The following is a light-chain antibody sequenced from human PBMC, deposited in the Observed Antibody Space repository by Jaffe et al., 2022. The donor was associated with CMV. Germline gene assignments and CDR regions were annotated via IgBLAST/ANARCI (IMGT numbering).Light chain of an antibody. V-gene: IGLV7-46*01. CDR2: DTN. CDR3: LLSYRADNVL. CDR1: TGAVTSGHY. Sequence: QAVVTQEPSLTVSPGGTVTLTCGSSTGAVTSGHYPYWFQQKPGQAPKTLIYDTNNKHSWTPARFSGSLLGGKAALTLSGAQPDDEADYYCLLSYRADNVLFGGGTKLTVL. J-gene: IGLJ2*01.